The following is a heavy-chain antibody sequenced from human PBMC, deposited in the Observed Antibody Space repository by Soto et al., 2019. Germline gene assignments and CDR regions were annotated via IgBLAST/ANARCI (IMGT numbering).Heavy chain of an antibody. D-gene: IGHD3-3*01. CDR3: ATERSGYYTFDY. CDR2: FDPEDGET. CDR1: GYTLTELS. V-gene: IGHV1-24*01. Sequence: GESLKISCKVSGYTLTELSMHWVRQAPGKGLEWMGGFDPEDGETIYAQKFQGRVTMTEDTSTDTAYMELSSLRSEDTAVYYCATERSGYYTFDYWGQGTLVTVSS. J-gene: IGHJ4*02.